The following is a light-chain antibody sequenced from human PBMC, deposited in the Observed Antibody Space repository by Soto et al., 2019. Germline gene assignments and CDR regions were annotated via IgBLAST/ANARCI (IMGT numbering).Light chain of an antibody. CDR3: QQRSNLPLT. CDR1: QSVSRS. CDR2: DAS. V-gene: IGKV3-11*01. Sequence: VLAQSPATLSLSPGERATLSCRASQSVSRSLAWYQQKPGQAPRLLIYDASNRATGIPARFSGSGSGTDFTLTISSLEPEDFAVYYCQQRSNLPLTFGPGTKVDFE. J-gene: IGKJ3*01.